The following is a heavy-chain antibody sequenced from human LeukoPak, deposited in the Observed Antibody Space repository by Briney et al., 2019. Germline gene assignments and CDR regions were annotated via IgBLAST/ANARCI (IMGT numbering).Heavy chain of an antibody. D-gene: IGHD2-2*01. CDR2: IYYSGST. CDR1: GGSISSYY. CDR3: ARASTPRYCSSTSCFFDY. J-gene: IGHJ4*02. Sequence: SETLSLTCTVSGGSISSYYWSWIRQPPGKGLEWIGYIYYSGSTNYNPSLKSRVTISVDTSKNQFSLKLSSVTAADTAVYYCARASTPRYCSSTSCFFDYWGQGTLVTVSS. V-gene: IGHV4-59*01.